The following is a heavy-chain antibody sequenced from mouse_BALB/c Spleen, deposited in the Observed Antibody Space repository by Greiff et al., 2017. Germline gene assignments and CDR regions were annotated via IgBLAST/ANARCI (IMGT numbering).Heavy chain of an antibody. Sequence: VKLMESGPGLVAPSQSLSITCTVSGFSLTGYGVNWVRQPPGKGLEWLGMIWGDGSTDYNSALKSRLSISKDNSKSQVFLKMNSLQTDDTARYYCARDSPIYDGYYVSYFDYWGQGTTLTVSS. J-gene: IGHJ2*01. CDR1: GFSLTGYG. D-gene: IGHD2-3*01. V-gene: IGHV2-6-7*01. CDR3: ARDSPIYDGYYVSYFDY. CDR2: IWGDGST.